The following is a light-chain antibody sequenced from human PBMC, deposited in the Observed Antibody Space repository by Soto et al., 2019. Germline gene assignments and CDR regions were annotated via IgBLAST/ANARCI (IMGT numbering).Light chain of an antibody. CDR3: QQYGTSPFA. V-gene: IGKV3-20*01. CDR1: QSVSYY. J-gene: IGKJ2*01. CDR2: DAS. Sequence: EIVLTQSPGTLSLSPGERATHSCRASQSVSYYLAWYQQKPGQAPRLLIYDASSRATGVPDRFSGSGSGTTFTLVISRLEPEDFAVYYCQQYGTSPFAFGQGTKVDIK.